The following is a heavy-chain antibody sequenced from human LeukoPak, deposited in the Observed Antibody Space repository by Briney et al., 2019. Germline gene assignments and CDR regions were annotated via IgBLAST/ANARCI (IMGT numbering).Heavy chain of an antibody. CDR2: ISDSGGRT. CDR1: GLTLSNYG. J-gene: IGHJ4*02. V-gene: IGHV3-23*01. Sequence: GGSLRLSCAVSGLTLSNYGMSWVRQAPGKGLEWVAGISDSGGRTNYADSVKGRFTISRDNPKNTLYLQMTSLRAEDTAVYFCAKRGVVIRVILVGFHKEAYYFDSWGQGALVTVSS. CDR3: AKRGVVIRVILVGFHKEAYYFDS. D-gene: IGHD3-22*01.